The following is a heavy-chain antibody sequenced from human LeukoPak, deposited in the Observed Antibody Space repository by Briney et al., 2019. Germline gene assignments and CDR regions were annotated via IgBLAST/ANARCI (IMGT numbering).Heavy chain of an antibody. CDR2: MNPNSGNT. D-gene: IGHD3-3*01. V-gene: IGHV1-8*01. CDR3: VRTAGIFWSGAYYFDY. J-gene: IGHJ4*02. CDR1: GDTFTSYD. Sequence: GASVKVSCKASGDTFTSYDINWVRQATGQGLEWMGWMNPNSGNTGYAQKFQGRVTMTRNTSISTAYMELSSLGSEDTAVYYCVRTAGIFWSGAYYFDYWGQGTLVTASS.